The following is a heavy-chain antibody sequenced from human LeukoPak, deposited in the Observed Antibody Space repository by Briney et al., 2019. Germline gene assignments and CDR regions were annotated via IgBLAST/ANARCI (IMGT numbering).Heavy chain of an antibody. V-gene: IGHV3-21*01. CDR3: ARASCSGGSCYLGY. D-gene: IGHD2-15*01. CDR1: GFTFSSYS. J-gene: IGHJ4*02. CDR2: ISSSSSYI. Sequence: GGSLRLSCAASGFTFSSYSMNWVRQAPGKELEWVSSISSSSSYIYYADSVKGRFTISRDNAKNSLYLQMNSLRAEDTAVYYCARASCSGGSCYLGYWGQGTLVTVSS.